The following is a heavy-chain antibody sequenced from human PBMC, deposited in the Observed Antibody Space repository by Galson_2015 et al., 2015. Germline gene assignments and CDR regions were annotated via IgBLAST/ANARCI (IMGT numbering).Heavy chain of an antibody. D-gene: IGHD6-19*01. Sequence: SETLSLTCAVYGGSFSNYYWNWIRQPPGKGLEWIGEIDHGGSTNYNPSLKSRVTMSQDTSKNQFSLKLSSVTAADTAVYYCARRGSGLKNSLLYFDLWGRGTLVTVSS. V-gene: IGHV4-34*01. CDR1: GGSFSNYY. CDR2: IDHGGST. J-gene: IGHJ2*01. CDR3: ARRGSGLKNSLLYFDL.